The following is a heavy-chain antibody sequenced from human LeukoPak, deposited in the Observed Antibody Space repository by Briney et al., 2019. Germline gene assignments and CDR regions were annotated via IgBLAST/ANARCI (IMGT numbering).Heavy chain of an antibody. Sequence: PGGSLRLSCEASGLTFNNYAMHWDRQSSGKGLEWLSGIGSSGGGTYYADSVKGRFTISRDTSKDTVYLQMDSLRAEDTAIYYCAKIHQNRVVVGAKGAFDIWGQGTVVTVSS. CDR3: AKIHQNRVVVGAKGAFDI. CDR2: IGSSGGGT. V-gene: IGHV3-23*01. J-gene: IGHJ3*02. D-gene: IGHD2-15*01. CDR1: GLTFNNYA.